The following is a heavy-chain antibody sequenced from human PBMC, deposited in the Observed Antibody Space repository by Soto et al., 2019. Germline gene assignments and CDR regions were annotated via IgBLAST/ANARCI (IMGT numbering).Heavy chain of an antibody. Sequence: SETLSLTCAVYGGAFSGYYWSWSRQPPGKGLEWIGEINHSGSTNYNPSLKSRVTISVDTSKNQFSLKLSSVTAADTAVHYCARVFEYSSSRSDYYYYMDVWGKGTTVTVSS. V-gene: IGHV4-34*01. CDR2: INHSGST. D-gene: IGHD6-6*01. CDR1: GGAFSGYY. CDR3: ARVFEYSSSRSDYYYYMDV. J-gene: IGHJ6*03.